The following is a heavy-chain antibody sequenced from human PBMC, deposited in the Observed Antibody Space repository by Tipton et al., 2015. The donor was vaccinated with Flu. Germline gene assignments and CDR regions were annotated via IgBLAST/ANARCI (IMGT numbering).Heavy chain of an antibody. V-gene: IGHV1-69*13. J-gene: IGHJ5*02. CDR3: AASSPLVVVPDYNWFDP. Sequence: QSGPEVKKPGASVKVSCKASGYTFTSYGISWVRQAPGQGLEWMGGIIPIFGTANYAQKFQGRVTITADESTSTAYMELSSLRSEDTAVYYCAASSPLVVVPDYNWFDPWGQGTLVTVSS. D-gene: IGHD2-2*01. CDR1: GYTFTSYG. CDR2: IIPIFGTA.